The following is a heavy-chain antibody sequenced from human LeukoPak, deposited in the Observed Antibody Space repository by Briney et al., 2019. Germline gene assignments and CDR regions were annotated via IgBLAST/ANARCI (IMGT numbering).Heavy chain of an antibody. CDR1: GCSVSSDSYY. CDR3: ARDRVDGYNYYFDY. V-gene: IGHV4-61*01. D-gene: IGHD5-24*01. J-gene: IGHJ4*02. Sequence: PSETLSLTCTVSGCSVSSDSYYGSCIRQPPGEGLEWIGYIYSSGSNNYNPSLKSRVTISVDTSKNQFSLKLSSVTPADTAVYYCARDRVDGYNYYFDYWGQGTLVTVSS. CDR2: IYSSGSN.